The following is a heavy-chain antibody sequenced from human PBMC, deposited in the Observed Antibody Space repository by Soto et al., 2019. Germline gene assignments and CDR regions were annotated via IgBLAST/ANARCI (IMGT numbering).Heavy chain of an antibody. Sequence: RSCAASGFTFSNAWMSWVRQAPGKGLEWVGRIKSKTDGGTTDYAAPVKGRFTISRDDSKNTLYLQMNSLKTEDTAVYYCTTDKLMGYYYGMDVWGQGTTVTVSS. D-gene: IGHD2-8*01. V-gene: IGHV3-15*01. CDR2: IKSKTDGGTT. J-gene: IGHJ6*02. CDR1: GFTFSNAW. CDR3: TTDKLMGYYYGMDV.